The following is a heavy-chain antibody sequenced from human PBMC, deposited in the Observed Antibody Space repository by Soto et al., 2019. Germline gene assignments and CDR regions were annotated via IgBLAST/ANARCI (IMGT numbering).Heavy chain of an antibody. CDR2: IYTSGGT. CDR3: ARVIAPYYSDSSGWYFDS. Sequence: PSETLSLTCTVSGGSVSGYYWSWVRQPAGKGLEWIGRIYTSGGTNYNPSLKSRVTMSLDSSKNQFSLKLNSVTAADTAVYYCARVIAPYYSDSSGWYFDSWGQGALVTVSS. D-gene: IGHD3-22*01. CDR1: GGSVSGYY. V-gene: IGHV4-4*07. J-gene: IGHJ4*02.